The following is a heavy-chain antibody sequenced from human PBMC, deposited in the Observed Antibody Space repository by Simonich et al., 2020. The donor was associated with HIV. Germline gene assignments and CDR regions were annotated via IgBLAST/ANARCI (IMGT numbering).Heavy chain of an antibody. D-gene: IGHD4-17*01. V-gene: IGHV1-2*06. CDR2: IDPKSGGT. CDR1: GYTFTGYY. J-gene: IGHJ3*02. CDR3: ASPYGINSPDAFAI. Sequence: QVQLVQSGAEVENPGASVKVSCKASGYTFTGYYMHWVRQAPGQGLEGMGRIDPKSGGTNSAQRFRGRVTMTRDTSISTAYMELSSLRSDDTAIYYCASPYGINSPDAFAIWGQGTLVTVSS.